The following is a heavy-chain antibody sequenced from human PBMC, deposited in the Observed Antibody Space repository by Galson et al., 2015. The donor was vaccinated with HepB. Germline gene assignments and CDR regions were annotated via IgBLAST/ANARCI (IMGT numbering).Heavy chain of an antibody. D-gene: IGHD5/OR15-5a*01. J-gene: IGHJ4*02. CDR1: GFTFSSYA. Sequence: LRLSCAASGFTFSSYAMHWVRQAPGKGLEWVAVISYDGNNKDYADSVKGRFTISRDNSKNTLYLQMKSLRVEDTAVYYCAREVYVGDYWGQGTLVTVSS. V-gene: IGHV3-30-3*01. CDR3: AREVYVGDY. CDR2: ISYDGNNK.